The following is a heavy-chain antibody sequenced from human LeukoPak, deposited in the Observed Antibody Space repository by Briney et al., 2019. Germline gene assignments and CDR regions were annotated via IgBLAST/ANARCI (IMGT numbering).Heavy chain of an antibody. CDR2: ISGSGGST. D-gene: IGHD2-2*03. J-gene: IGHJ4*02. V-gene: IGHV3-23*01. Sequence: GVSLRLSCAASGFTFSSYAMSWVRQAPGKGLEWVSAISGSGGSTYYADSVKGRFTISRDNSKNTLYLQMNSLRAEDTAVYYCAKELDIVVVPAAQIDYWGQGTLVTVSS. CDR1: GFTFSSYA. CDR3: AKELDIVVVPAAQIDY.